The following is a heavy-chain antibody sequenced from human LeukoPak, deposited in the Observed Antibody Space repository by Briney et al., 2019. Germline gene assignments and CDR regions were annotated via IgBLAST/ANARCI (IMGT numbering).Heavy chain of an antibody. CDR1: GGTFNNSA. D-gene: IGHD4-17*01. CDR3: ARDVHGDYGSGWFDP. V-gene: IGHV1-69*05. CDR2: IMPLFGTA. J-gene: IGHJ5*02. Sequence: APVKVSCKTSGGTFNNSAISWVRQAPGQGLEWLGGIMPLFGTAGYAQKFQGRVTITKDESTRTVYLELTSLTSDDTAVYYCARDVHGDYGSGWFDPWGQGTLVSVSS.